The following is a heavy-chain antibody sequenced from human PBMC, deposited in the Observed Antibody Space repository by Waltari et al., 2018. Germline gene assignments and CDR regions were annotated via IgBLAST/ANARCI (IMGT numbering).Heavy chain of an antibody. D-gene: IGHD3-3*01. V-gene: IGHV1-8*01. J-gene: IGHJ4*02. CDR2: MNPNSGNT. CDR3: TRRREFFGPDY. CDR1: GYIFTDYD. Sequence: QVQLVQSWPEVKQPGASVKVSCEASGYIFTDYDINWVRQAPGQGFEWMGWMNPNSGNTGYAQKFQGRVTMTMNTPTSRAYIELRDLRSDDTAVYYCTRRREFFGPDYWGQGSLVTVSA.